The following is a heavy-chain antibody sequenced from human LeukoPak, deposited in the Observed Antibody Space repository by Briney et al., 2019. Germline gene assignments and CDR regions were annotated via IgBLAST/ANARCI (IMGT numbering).Heavy chain of an antibody. D-gene: IGHD3-10*01. CDR1: GFTFSTYW. J-gene: IGHJ4*02. V-gene: IGHV3-66*01. Sequence: GGSLRLSCAASGFTFSTYWMSWVRQAPGKGLEWVSLIYSGGSTYYADSVKGRFIISRDSSKNTLYLQMNSLRAEDTAVYYCAREVRGGNSFDYWGQGTLVTVSS. CDR2: IYSGGST. CDR3: AREVRGGNSFDY.